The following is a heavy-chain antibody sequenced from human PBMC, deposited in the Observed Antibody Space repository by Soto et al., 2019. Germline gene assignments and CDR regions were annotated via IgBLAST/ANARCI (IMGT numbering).Heavy chain of an antibody. V-gene: IGHV1-69*13. J-gene: IGHJ6*02. CDR3: LGGSITIFGVVAPHNYGMDV. CDR2: IITTFGTA. CDR1: VCSFSSYA. D-gene: IGHD3-3*01. Sequence: SSVPVSRKPSVCSFSSYAIIWVRQAPVQRLERIGDIITTFGTAHYAQNVPRRATLTADESTHTAYIELSGLCAEGAPVYYCLGGSITIFGVVAPHNYGMDVWGQGTTVTVSS.